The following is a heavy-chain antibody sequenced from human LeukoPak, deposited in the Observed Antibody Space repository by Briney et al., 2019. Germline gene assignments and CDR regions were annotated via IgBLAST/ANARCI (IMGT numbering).Heavy chain of an antibody. V-gene: IGHV4-31*03. J-gene: IGHJ5*02. D-gene: IGHD3-22*01. CDR1: GGSISSGGYY. CDR3: ARDHRNYYDSSEGFDP. CDR2: IYYSGST. Sequence: SQTLSLTCTVSGGSISSGGYYWSWIRQHPGKGLEWIGCIYYSGSTYYNPSLKSRVTISVDTSKNQFSLKLSSVTAADTAVYYCARDHRNYYDSSEGFDPWGQGTLVTVSS.